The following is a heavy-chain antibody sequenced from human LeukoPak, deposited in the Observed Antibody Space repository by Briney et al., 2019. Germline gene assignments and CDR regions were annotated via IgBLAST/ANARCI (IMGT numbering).Heavy chain of an antibody. J-gene: IGHJ4*02. V-gene: IGHV3-48*03. Sequence: PGGSLRLSCTASGFTFSSYEMNWVRQAPGKGLEWVSYISSSGSTIYYADSVKGRFTISRDNAKNSLYLQMNSLRAEDTAVYYCARGFRRSDYWGQGTLVTVSS. CDR1: GFTFSSYE. CDR3: ARGFRRSDY. CDR2: ISSSGSTI.